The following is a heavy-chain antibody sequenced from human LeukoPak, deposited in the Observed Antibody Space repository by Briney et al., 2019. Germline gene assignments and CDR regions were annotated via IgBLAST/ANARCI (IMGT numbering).Heavy chain of an antibody. D-gene: IGHD6-13*01. V-gene: IGHV4-38-2*02. CDR3: ARGEYSSSWYYFDY. CDR2: IYHSGST. J-gene: IGHJ4*02. CDR1: GYSISSGYY. Sequence: SETLSLTCTVSGYSISSGYYWGWIRQPPGKGLEWIGSIYHSGSTYYNPSLKSRVTISVDTSKNQFSLKLSSVTAADTAVYYCARGEYSSSWYYFDYWGQGTLVTVSS.